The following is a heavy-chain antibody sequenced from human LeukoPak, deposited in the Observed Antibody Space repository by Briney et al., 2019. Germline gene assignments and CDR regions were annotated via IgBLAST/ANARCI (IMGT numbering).Heavy chain of an antibody. CDR3: ARGSSCGPRDAFDF. D-gene: IGHD2-15*01. J-gene: IGHJ3*01. Sequence: PWASVKVSCKASGYTFTSHYVHWVRQAPGQGLEWMGIISPSGASTSYAQKFQGRVTMTRDMSTSTVYMELSSLISEDTAVYYCARGSSCGPRDAFDFWGQGTMVTLSS. CDR2: ISPSGAST. V-gene: IGHV1-46*01. CDR1: GYTFTSHY.